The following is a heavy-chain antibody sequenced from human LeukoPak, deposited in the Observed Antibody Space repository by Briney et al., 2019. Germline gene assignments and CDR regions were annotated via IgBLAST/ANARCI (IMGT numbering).Heavy chain of an antibody. CDR3: AKDYCSITSCYCDS. V-gene: IGHV3-9*01. J-gene: IGHJ5*01. CDR2: ISWNSGSI. D-gene: IGHD2-2*01. Sequence: GGSLRLSCAAAGFTFDDYAMHWVRQAPGKGLGWVSGISWNSGSIGYADSVKGRFTISRDNAKKSLYLQMNSLRVEDTALYYCAKDYCSITSCYCDSWGQGTLVTVSS. CDR1: GFTFDDYA.